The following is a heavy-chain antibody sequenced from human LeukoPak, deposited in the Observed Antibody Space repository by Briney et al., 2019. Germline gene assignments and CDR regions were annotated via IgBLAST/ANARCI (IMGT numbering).Heavy chain of an antibody. J-gene: IGHJ5*02. D-gene: IGHD3-22*01. CDR1: GFTFTSHA. CDR2: IYSGGST. CDR3: ARDYHYYDSSGYSLLAP. Sequence: GGSLRLSCTASGFTFTSHALTWVRQAPGKGLEWVSVIYSGGSTYYADSVKGRFTISRDNSKNTLYLQMNSLRAEDTAVYYCARDYHYYDSSGYSLLAPWGQGTLVTVSS. V-gene: IGHV3-66*01.